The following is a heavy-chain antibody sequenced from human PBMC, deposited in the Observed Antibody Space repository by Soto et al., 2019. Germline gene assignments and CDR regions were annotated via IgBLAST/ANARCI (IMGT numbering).Heavy chain of an antibody. D-gene: IGHD4-4*01. J-gene: IGHJ6*02. CDR3: ARDYSNQDLLYYYYGMDV. V-gene: IGHV4-31*03. CDR2: IYYSGST. Sequence: SETLSLTCTVFGGSISSGGYYWIWIRQHPGKGLEWIGYIYYSGSTYYNPSLKSRVTISVDTSKNQFSLKLSSVTAADTAVYYCARDYSNQDLLYYYYGMDVWGQGTTVTVSS. CDR1: GGSISSGGYY.